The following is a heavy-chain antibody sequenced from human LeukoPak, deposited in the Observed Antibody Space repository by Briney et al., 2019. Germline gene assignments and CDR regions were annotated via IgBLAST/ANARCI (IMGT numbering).Heavy chain of an antibody. CDR3: ARGYYDFDY. J-gene: IGHJ4*02. Sequence: GGSLRLSXAASGFTFSSYIMNWVRQAPGKGLEWVSYISSSSSTIYYADSVKGRFTVSRDNAKNSLYLQMNSLRAEDTAVYYCARGYYDFDYWGQGTLVTVPS. CDR1: GFTFSSYI. V-gene: IGHV3-48*01. CDR2: ISSSSSTI. D-gene: IGHD1-26*01.